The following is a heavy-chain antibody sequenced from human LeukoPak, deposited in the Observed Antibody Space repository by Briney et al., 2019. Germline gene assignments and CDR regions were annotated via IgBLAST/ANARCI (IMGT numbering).Heavy chain of an antibody. V-gene: IGHV7-4-1*02. CDR1: GYTFTSYA. J-gene: IGHJ3*02. Sequence: ASVKVSCKASGYTFTSYAMNWGRQAPGQGLEWMGWINTNTGEPRYAQGFTGRFVFSLDTSVTTTYLQINTLKAEDTAVYYCARGYSHDREGALDIWGQGTMVTVSS. CDR2: INTNTGEP. CDR3: ARGYSHDREGALDI. D-gene: IGHD5-18*01.